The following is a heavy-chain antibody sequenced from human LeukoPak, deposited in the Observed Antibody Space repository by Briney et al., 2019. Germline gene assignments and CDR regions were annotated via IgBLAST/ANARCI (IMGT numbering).Heavy chain of an antibody. CDR2: IYYSGST. Sequence: SETLSLTCTVSGGSISSYYWSWIRQPPGKGLEWIGYIYYSGSTNYNPSLKSRVNISVDTSKNQFSLKLSSVTAADTAVYYCARLIHSEFDPWGQGTLVTVSS. D-gene: IGHD1-26*01. CDR3: ARLIHSEFDP. CDR1: GGSISSYY. J-gene: IGHJ5*02. V-gene: IGHV4-59*08.